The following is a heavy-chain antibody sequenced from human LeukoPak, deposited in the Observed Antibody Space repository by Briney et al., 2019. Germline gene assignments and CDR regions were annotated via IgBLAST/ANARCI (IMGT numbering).Heavy chain of an antibody. Sequence: GGSLRLSCVASGFTFSNYVMSWVHQAPGKGLEWVSGISRTGPDTYYADSVKGRFTISRDDSKRTLYLQMNSLRAEDTAVYYCAREITSSPSFDSWGQGTLVTVSS. CDR1: GFTFSNYV. V-gene: IGHV3-23*01. J-gene: IGHJ4*02. CDR3: AREITSSPSFDS. D-gene: IGHD6-6*01. CDR2: ISRTGPDT.